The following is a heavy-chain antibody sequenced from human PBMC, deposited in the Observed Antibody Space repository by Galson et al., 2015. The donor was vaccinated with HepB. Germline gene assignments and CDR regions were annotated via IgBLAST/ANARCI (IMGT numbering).Heavy chain of an antibody. V-gene: IGHV3-15*01. Sequence: SLRLSCAASGFTFSNAWMSWVRQAPGKGLEWVGRIKSITDGGTTDYADSVKGRFTISRDNSKNTLYLQMNSLRAEDTAVYYCARDRSRYSSGYYFQHWGQGTLVTVSS. D-gene: IGHD3-22*01. CDR1: GFTFSNAW. J-gene: IGHJ1*01. CDR3: ARDRSRYSSGYYFQH. CDR2: IKSITDGGTT.